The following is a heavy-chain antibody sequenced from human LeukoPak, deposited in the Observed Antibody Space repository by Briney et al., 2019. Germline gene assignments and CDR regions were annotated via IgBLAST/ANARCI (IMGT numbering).Heavy chain of an antibody. V-gene: IGHV3-7*01. CDR2: IKQDGSEK. Sequence: GGSLRLSCAASGITFGSYWMSWVRQASGKGLEWVANIKQDGSEKYYGDSVKGRFIISRDNGKNSLYLQMNSLRAEDTAVYYCARVRGILGAFDIWGQGTMVTVSS. CDR1: GITFGSYW. D-gene: IGHD3-9*01. CDR3: ARVRGILGAFDI. J-gene: IGHJ3*02.